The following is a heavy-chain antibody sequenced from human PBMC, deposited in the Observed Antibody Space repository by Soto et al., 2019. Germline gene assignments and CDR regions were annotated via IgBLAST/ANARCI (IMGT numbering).Heavy chain of an antibody. D-gene: IGHD3-10*01. CDR3: AHRQTVRGVIITFDY. CDR1: GFSLSTSGVG. CDR2: IYWDDDK. V-gene: IGHV2-5*02. Sequence: QITLKESGPTLVKPTQTLTLTCTFSGFSLSTSGVGVGWIRQPPGKALEWLALIYWDDDKRYSPSLKSRLTITKDTSKNQVVLTMTNMDPVDTATYYSAHRQTVRGVIITFDYWGQGTLVTVSS. J-gene: IGHJ4*02.